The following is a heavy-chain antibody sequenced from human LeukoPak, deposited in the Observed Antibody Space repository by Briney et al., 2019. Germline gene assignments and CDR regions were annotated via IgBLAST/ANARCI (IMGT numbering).Heavy chain of an antibody. J-gene: IGHJ5*02. Sequence: PSETLSLTCAVYGGSFSGYYWSWIRQPPGKGLEWIGEINHSGSTNYNPSLKSRVTISVDTSKNQFSLKLSSVTAADTAVYYCARGRYSSGWYTGVNHWGQGTLVTVSS. CDR3: ARGRYSSGWYTGVNH. V-gene: IGHV4-34*01. CDR2: INHSGST. CDR1: GGSFSGYY. D-gene: IGHD6-19*01.